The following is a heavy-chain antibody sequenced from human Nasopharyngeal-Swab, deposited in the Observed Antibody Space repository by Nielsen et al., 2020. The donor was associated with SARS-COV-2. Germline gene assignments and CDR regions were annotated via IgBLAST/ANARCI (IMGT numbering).Heavy chain of an antibody. Sequence: LKISCAASGFTFSSYAMHWVRQAPGKGLEWVAVISYDGSNKYYADSVKGRFTISRDNSKNTLYLQMNSLRAEDTAVYYCARISSRGGYCTNGVCSALDYWGQGTLVTVSS. J-gene: IGHJ4*02. V-gene: IGHV3-30-3*01. CDR3: ARISSRGGYCTNGVCSALDY. CDR1: GFTFSSYA. CDR2: ISYDGSNK. D-gene: IGHD2-8*01.